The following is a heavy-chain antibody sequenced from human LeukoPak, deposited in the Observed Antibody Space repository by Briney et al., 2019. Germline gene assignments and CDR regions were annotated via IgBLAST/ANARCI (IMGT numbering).Heavy chain of an antibody. CDR1: GFTFSSYA. CDR2: ISGSGGST. V-gene: IGHV3-23*01. Sequence: PGGSLRLSCAASGFTFSSYAMSWVRQAPGKGLEWVSAISGSGGSTYYADSVKGRFTISRDNSKNTLYLQMNSLRAEDTAVYYCAKSQTGHYDSSGYYDYWGQGTLVTVSS. CDR3: AKSQTGHYDSSGYYDY. D-gene: IGHD3-22*01. J-gene: IGHJ4*02.